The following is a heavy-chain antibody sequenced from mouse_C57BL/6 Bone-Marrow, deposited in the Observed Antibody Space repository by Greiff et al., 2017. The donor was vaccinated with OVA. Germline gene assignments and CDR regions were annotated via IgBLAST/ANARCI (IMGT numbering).Heavy chain of an antibody. Sequence: VQLQQSGAELVRPGASVKMSCKASGYTFTSYTMHWVKQRPGQGLEWIGYINPSSGYTKYNQKFKDKATLTADKSSSTAYMQLSSLTSEDSAVCYCARGYSNYDYFDYWGQGTTLTVSS. J-gene: IGHJ2*01. CDR3: ARGYSNYDYFDY. D-gene: IGHD2-5*01. V-gene: IGHV1-4*01. CDR2: INPSSGYT. CDR1: GYTFTSYT.